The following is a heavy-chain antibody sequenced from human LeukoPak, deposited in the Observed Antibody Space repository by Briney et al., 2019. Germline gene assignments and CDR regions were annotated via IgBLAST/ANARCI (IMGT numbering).Heavy chain of an antibody. CDR2: ISYDGSNK. Sequence: PGGSLRLSCAASGFTFSSYGMHWVRQAPGKGLEWVAVISYDGSNKYYADSVRGRFTISRDNSKNTLYLQMNSLRAEDTAVYYCAKDSYCSSTSCYSDRMDVWGQGTTVTVSS. V-gene: IGHV3-30*18. CDR1: GFTFSSYG. CDR3: AKDSYCSSTSCYSDRMDV. J-gene: IGHJ6*02. D-gene: IGHD2-2*01.